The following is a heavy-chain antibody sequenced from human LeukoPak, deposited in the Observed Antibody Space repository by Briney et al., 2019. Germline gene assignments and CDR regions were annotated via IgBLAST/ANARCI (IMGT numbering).Heavy chain of an antibody. CDR3: AKDSKGGYSYGYFDL. Sequence: PGGSLRLSCAVSGFMFDDYAMHWVRQVPGKGLEWVSSVSWNSGSIDYADSVKGRFTISRDNAKNSLYLQMDSLRAEDTAFYYCAKDSKGGYSYGYFDLWGRGTLVTVSS. CDR1: GFMFDDYA. CDR2: VSWNSGSI. J-gene: IGHJ2*01. V-gene: IGHV3-9*01. D-gene: IGHD5-18*01.